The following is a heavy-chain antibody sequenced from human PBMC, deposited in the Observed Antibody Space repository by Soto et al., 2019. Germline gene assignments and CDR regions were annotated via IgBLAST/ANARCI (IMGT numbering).Heavy chain of an antibody. CDR2: IIPILGIA. CDR3: ATPADYGAYGQDPNDAFDI. V-gene: IGHV1-69*02. J-gene: IGHJ3*02. D-gene: IGHD4-17*01. Sequence: QVQLVQSGAEVKKPGSSVKVSCKASGGTFSSYTISWVRQAPGQGLEWMGRIIPILGIANYAQKFQGRVKITADKSTITAYMELSSLRSEETAVYYCATPADYGAYGQDPNDAFDIWGQGTMVTVSS. CDR1: GGTFSSYT.